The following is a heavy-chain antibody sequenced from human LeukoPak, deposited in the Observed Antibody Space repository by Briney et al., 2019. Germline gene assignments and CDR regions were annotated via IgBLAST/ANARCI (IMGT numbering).Heavy chain of an antibody. CDR1: EFTLSTYA. CDR2: ISDRWT. Sequence: GGSLILSCAASEFTLSTYAMNWVRQAPGKGLEWVSTISDRWTNYADSVKGRFTISRDNSKNTLYLQMNSLRAEDTAVYYCANRRRTTQWLPYYYYGMDVRGRGTTVTVSS. V-gene: IGHV3-23*01. CDR3: ANRRRTTQWLPYYYYGMDV. J-gene: IGHJ6*02. D-gene: IGHD6-19*01.